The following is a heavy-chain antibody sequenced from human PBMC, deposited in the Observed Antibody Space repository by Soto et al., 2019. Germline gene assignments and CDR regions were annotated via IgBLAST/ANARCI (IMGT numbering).Heavy chain of an antibody. CDR1: GGSLSNYY. D-gene: IGHD5-18*01. V-gene: IGHV4-34*01. CDR2: INHSGST. CDR3: ARRTDTAMITNWFDP. Sequence: SETLSLTCAVYGGSLSNYYWNWVRQPPGKGLEWIGEINHSGSTNYNPSLKSRVTISVDTSKNQFSLKLSSVTAADTAVYYCARRTDTAMITNWFDPWGQGTLVTVSS. J-gene: IGHJ5*02.